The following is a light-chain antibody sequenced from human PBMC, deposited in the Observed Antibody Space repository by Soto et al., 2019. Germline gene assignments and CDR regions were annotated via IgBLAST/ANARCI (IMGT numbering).Light chain of an antibody. CDR2: KAS. CDR1: QSISSW. J-gene: IGKJ1*01. CDR3: QQYNSYSPWT. Sequence: DIQMTQSPSTLSASVGDRVTITCRASQSISSWLAWYQQKPGKAPKLLIYKASCLESGVPSRFSGSGSGTEFTLNISSLQPDDFATYYCQQYNSYSPWTFGQGTKVEIK. V-gene: IGKV1-5*03.